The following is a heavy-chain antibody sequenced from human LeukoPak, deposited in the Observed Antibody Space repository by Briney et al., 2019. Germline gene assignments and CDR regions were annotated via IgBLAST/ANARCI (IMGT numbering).Heavy chain of an antibody. V-gene: IGHV3-21*01. CDR2: ISSSSSYI. Sequence: GGSLRLSCAASGFTFSSYSMNWVRQAPGKGLEWVSSISSSSSYIYYADSVKGRFTISRDNDKNSLYLQMNSLRAEETAVYYCAREAISSGWYHDAFDIWGQGTMVTVSS. CDR3: AREAISSGWYHDAFDI. D-gene: IGHD6-19*01. J-gene: IGHJ3*02. CDR1: GFTFSSYS.